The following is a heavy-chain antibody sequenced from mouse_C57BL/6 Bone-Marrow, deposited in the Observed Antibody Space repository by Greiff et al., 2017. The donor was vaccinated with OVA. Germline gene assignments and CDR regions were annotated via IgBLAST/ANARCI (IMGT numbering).Heavy chain of an antibody. CDR2: IDPSDSYT. V-gene: IGHV1-50*01. D-gene: IGHD1-1*01. Sequence: QVQLQQSGAELVKPGASVKLSCKASGYTFTSYWMQWVKQRPGQGLEWIGEIDPSDSYTNYNQKFKGKATLTVDTSSSTAYMQLSSLTSEDSAVYYCVCVFESSSYENFDYWGQGTTLTVSS. J-gene: IGHJ2*01. CDR1: GYTFTSYW. CDR3: VCVFESSSYENFDY.